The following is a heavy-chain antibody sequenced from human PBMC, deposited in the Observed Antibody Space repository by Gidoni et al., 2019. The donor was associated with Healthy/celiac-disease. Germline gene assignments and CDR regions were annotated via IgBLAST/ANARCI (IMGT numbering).Heavy chain of an antibody. V-gene: IGHV3-7*03. CDR1: GFTFRSYW. CDR3: ARAGSSGYYLYYYYGMDV. CDR2: IKQDGSEK. Sequence: EVQLVESGGGLVQPGGSLRLSCAASGFTFRSYWMSWVRQAPGKGLEWVANIKQDGSEKYYVDSVKGRFTISRDNAKNSLYLQMNSLRAEDTAVYYCARAGSSGYYLYYYYGMDVWGQGTTVTVSS. J-gene: IGHJ6*02. D-gene: IGHD3-22*01.